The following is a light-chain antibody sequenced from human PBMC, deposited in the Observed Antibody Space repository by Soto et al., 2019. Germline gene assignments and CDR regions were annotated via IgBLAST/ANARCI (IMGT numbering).Light chain of an antibody. V-gene: IGKV1-5*03. Sequence: DIQMTQYPYSVSASIGYRVNITCLASQGISSWLAWYQQNPGKAPKLLIYKASTLKSGVPSRFSGSGSGTEFTLTISSLQPDDFATYYCQHYNSYSEAFGQGTKVDIK. CDR1: QGISSW. J-gene: IGKJ1*01. CDR3: QHYNSYSEA. CDR2: KAS.